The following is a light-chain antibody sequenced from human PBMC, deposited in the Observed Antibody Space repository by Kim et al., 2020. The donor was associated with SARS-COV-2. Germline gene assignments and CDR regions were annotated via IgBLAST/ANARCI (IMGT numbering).Light chain of an antibody. CDR3: QAWDSSTGGIWV. J-gene: IGLJ3*02. CDR2: QDS. V-gene: IGLV3-1*01. CDR1: KLGDKY. Sequence: SYELTQPPSVPVSPGQTASITCSGDKLGDKYACWYQQKPGQSPVLVIYQDSKRPSGIPERFSGSNSGNTATLTISGTQAMDEADYYCQAWDSSTGGIWVFGGGTQLTVL.